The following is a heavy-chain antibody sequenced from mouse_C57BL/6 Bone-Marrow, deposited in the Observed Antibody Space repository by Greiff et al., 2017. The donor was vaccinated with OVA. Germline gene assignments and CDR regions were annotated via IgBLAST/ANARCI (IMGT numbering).Heavy chain of an antibody. Sequence: EVQRVQSGEGLVKPGGSLQLSCAASGFTFSSYAMSWVRQTPEKRLEWVAYISSGGDYIYYADTVKGRFTISRDNARNTLYLQMSSLKSEDAAMYYCTRLLDAMDYWGQGTAVTVTS. CDR3: TRLLDAMDY. J-gene: IGHJ4*01. CDR2: ISSGGDYI. V-gene: IGHV5-9-1*02. CDR1: GFTFSSYA. D-gene: IGHD2-1*01.